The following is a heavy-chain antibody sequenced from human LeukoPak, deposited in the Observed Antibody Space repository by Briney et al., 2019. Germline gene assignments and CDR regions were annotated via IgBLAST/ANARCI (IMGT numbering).Heavy chain of an antibody. CDR2: ISSSSSTI. CDR1: GFTFSSYS. Sequence: QPGGSLRLSCAASGFTFSSYSMNWVRQAPGKGLEWVSYISSSSSTIYYADSVKGRFTISRDNAKNSLYLQMNSLGAEDTAVYYCARVKGDAFDIWGQGTMVTVSS. V-gene: IGHV3-48*01. CDR3: ARVKGDAFDI. J-gene: IGHJ3*02.